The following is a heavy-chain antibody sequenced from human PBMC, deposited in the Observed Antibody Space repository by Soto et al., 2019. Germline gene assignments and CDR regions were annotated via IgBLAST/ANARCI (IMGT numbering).Heavy chain of an antibody. J-gene: IGHJ4*02. Sequence: QVQLVQSGAEVKKPGSSVKVSCKASGGIFSTYAISWLRQAPGQGLEWMGGIIPLFGTPNYAQRFQGRGTITADESKSTAYMELSRLRSEDTAVYYCARDRDDYGSGNYYNRIDFWGQGTLVTVSS. D-gene: IGHD3-10*01. CDR3: ARDRDDYGSGNYYNRIDF. V-gene: IGHV1-69*01. CDR1: GGIFSTYA. CDR2: IIPLFGTP.